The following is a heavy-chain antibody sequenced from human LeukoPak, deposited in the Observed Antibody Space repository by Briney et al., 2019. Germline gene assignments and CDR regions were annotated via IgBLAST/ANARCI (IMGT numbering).Heavy chain of an antibody. Sequence: PGGSLRLSCVVSGFTVSGDYISWVRQAPGKGLEWVANINEDGSYKYHADSVRGRLTISRDNAKNSLYLQMNSLRAEDTAVYYCARDATRGGDNDYWGQGTRVIVSS. V-gene: IGHV3-7*01. D-gene: IGHD2-21*02. CDR2: INEDGSYK. J-gene: IGHJ4*02. CDR3: ARDATRGGDNDY. CDR1: GFTVSGDY.